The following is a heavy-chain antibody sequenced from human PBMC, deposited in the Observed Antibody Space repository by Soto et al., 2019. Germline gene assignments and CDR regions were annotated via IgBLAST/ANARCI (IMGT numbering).Heavy chain of an antibody. Sequence: PGGSLRLSCAASGFTVSSNCMSWVRQAPGKGLEWVSVIYSGGSTYYADSVKGRFTISRDNSKNTLYLQMNSLRAEDTAVYYCARWRLLVGQGMDVWGQGTTVTVSS. J-gene: IGHJ6*02. D-gene: IGHD3-22*01. V-gene: IGHV3-53*01. CDR2: IYSGGST. CDR3: ARWRLLVGQGMDV. CDR1: GFTVSSNC.